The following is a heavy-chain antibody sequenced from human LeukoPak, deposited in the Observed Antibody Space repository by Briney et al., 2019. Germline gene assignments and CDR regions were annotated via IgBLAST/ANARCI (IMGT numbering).Heavy chain of an antibody. CDR3: ARDSGVLRYFNGMDV. D-gene: IGHD3-9*01. Sequence: ASVKVSCKASGYTFTSYGISWVRQAPGQGLEWMGWISAYNGNTNYAQKLQGRVTMTTDTSTSTAYMELRSLRSDDTAVYYCARDSGVLRYFNGMDVWGQGITVTVSS. V-gene: IGHV1-18*01. J-gene: IGHJ6*02. CDR2: ISAYNGNT. CDR1: GYTFTSYG.